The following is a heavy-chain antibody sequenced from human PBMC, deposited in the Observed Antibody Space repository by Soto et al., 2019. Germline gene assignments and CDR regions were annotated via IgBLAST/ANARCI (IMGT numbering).Heavy chain of an antibody. CDR1: GFPFSDYY. D-gene: IGHD2-21*01. CDR2: ISPKSTYR. CDR3: ARGGGGGLFEH. V-gene: IGHV3-11*06. Sequence: KPGGSLRLSCATSGFPFSDYYMSWIRQAPGKGPEWLSHISPKSTYRNYADSVKGRFTISGDNTKSSLFLQMNSLGVEDTAVYYCARGGGGGLFEHWGQGVLVTVSS. J-gene: IGHJ4*02.